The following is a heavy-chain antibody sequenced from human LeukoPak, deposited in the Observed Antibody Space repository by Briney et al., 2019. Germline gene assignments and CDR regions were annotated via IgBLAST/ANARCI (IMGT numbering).Heavy chain of an antibody. D-gene: IGHD3-10*01. V-gene: IGHV3-7*03. J-gene: IGHJ5*02. CDR2: IKQDGTEK. CDR1: GFTFTTYW. CDR3: ARLWFGEGWFDP. Sequence: PGGSLRLSCAASGFTFTTYWMSWVRQAPGKGLEWVANIKQDGTEKYYVDSVKGRFTISRDNSKNTLYLQMNSLRAEDTAVYYCARLWFGEGWFDPWGQGTLVTVSS.